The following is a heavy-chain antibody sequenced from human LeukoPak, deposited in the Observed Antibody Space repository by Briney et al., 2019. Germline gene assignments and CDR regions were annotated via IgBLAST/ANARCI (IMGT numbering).Heavy chain of an antibody. CDR3: ARLVGASWFDS. Sequence: SQTLSLTCAISGDSFSTNSATWTWLRQSPSRGLEWLGRTYYRSKWNNDYAVSMKSRITINPDTSKNQFSLQLNSVTPEDTAVYYCARLVGASWFDSWGQGTLVTVS. CDR1: GDSFSTNSAT. CDR2: TYYRSKWNN. V-gene: IGHV6-1*01. J-gene: IGHJ5*01. D-gene: IGHD1-26*01.